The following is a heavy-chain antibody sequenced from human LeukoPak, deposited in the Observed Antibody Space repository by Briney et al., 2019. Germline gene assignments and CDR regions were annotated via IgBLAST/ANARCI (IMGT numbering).Heavy chain of an antibody. V-gene: IGHV1-69*05. D-gene: IGHD2-15*01. CDR1: GGTFSSYA. J-gene: IGHJ5*02. CDR2: IIPIFGTA. Sequence: ASVKVSCKASGGTFSSYAISWVRQAPGQGLEWMGGIIPIFGTANYAQKFQGRVTITTDESTSTAYMELSSLRSEDTAVYYCARTGSGCSGGSCYSWFDPWGQGTQVTVSS. CDR3: ARTGSGCSGGSCYSWFDP.